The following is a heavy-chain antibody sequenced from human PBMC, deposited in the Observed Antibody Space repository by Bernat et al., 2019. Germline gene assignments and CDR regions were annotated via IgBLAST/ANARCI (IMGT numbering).Heavy chain of an antibody. CDR1: GFTFSSYA. V-gene: IGHV3-33*08. CDR3: ARDYTAMANGDY. Sequence: VQLLESGGGLVQPGGSLRLSCAASGFTFSSYAMSWVRQAPGKGLEWVAVIWYDGSNKYYADSVKGRFTISRDNSKNTLYLQMNSLRAEDTAVYYCARDYTAMANGDYWGQGTLVTVSS. CDR2: IWYDGSNK. J-gene: IGHJ4*02. D-gene: IGHD5-18*01.